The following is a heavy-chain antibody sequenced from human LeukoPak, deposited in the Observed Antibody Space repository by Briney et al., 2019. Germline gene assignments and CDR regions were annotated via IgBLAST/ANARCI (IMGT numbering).Heavy chain of an antibody. CDR3: ARDRPDTASLPLFDY. CDR1: GFTFNSYA. D-gene: IGHD5-18*01. J-gene: IGHJ4*02. Sequence: GGSLRLSCAASGFTFNSYAMHWVRQAPGKGLEWVAFIRYDGNNKNYADSVKGRFTISRDNSKNTLYLQMNSLRAEDTAVYYCARDRPDTASLPLFDYWGQGTLVTVSS. CDR2: IRYDGNNK. V-gene: IGHV3-30*02.